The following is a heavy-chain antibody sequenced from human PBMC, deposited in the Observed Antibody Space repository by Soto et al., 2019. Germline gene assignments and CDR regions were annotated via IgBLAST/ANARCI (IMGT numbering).Heavy chain of an antibody. CDR3: ARDPTVAGTYYYYYGMDV. CDR1: GGTFSSYA. D-gene: IGHD6-19*01. J-gene: IGHJ6*02. CDR2: IIPIFGTA. V-gene: IGHV1-69*13. Sequence: RASVKVSCKASGGTFSSYAISWVRQAPGQGLEWMGGIIPIFGTANYAQKFQGRVTITADESTSTAYMELSSLRSEDTAVYYCARDPTVAGTYYYYYGMDVWGQGTTVTVSS.